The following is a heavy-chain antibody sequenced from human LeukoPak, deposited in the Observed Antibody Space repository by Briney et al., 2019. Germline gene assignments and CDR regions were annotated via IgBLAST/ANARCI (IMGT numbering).Heavy chain of an antibody. J-gene: IGHJ4*02. D-gene: IGHD3-22*01. CDR2: ISAYNGNT. Sequence: ASVKVSCRASGYTFTSYGISWVRQAPGQGLEWMGWISAYNGNTNYAQKLQGRVTMTTDTSTSTAYMELRSLRSDDTAVYYCARDARRIRYYDSSGHFDYWGQGTLVTVSS. CDR1: GYTFTSYG. V-gene: IGHV1-18*01. CDR3: ARDARRIRYYDSSGHFDY.